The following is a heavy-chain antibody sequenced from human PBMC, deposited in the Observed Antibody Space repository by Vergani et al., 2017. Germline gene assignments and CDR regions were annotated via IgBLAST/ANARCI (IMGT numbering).Heavy chain of an antibody. J-gene: IGHJ6*03. CDR1: GFTFSSYG. Sequence: VQLLESGGNLVQPGGSLRLSCAASGFTFSSYGMHWVRQAPGKGLEWVAVILYDGSNKYYADSVKGRFTISRDNSKNTRYLQMNSLRAEDTAVYYCARGSASPGGYYNYDIDVWGKGTTVTVSS. CDR3: ARGSASPGGYYNYDIDV. D-gene: IGHD3-10*01. CDR2: ILYDGSNK. V-gene: IGHV3-33*01.